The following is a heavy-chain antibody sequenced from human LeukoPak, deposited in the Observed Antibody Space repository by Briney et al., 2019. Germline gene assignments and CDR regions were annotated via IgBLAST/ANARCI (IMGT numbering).Heavy chain of an antibody. D-gene: IGHD3-10*01. Sequence: GGSLRLSCAASGFTIRGYEMNWLRQAPGQGLEWISYICGRGKTIYYEDSVKGRFTISRVTAKNFLYLQMDRLRVEDTAVYYCSRDRYYYGSGNYVPGLPYFWGQGSLVTVSS. CDR3: SRDRYYYGSGNYVPGLPYF. CDR1: GFTIRGYE. V-gene: IGHV3-48*03. CDR2: ICGRGKTI. J-gene: IGHJ4*02.